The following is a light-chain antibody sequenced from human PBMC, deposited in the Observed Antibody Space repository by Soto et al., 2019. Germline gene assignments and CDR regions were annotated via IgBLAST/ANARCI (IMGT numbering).Light chain of an antibody. CDR1: SSNIGSGYD. V-gene: IGLV1-40*01. CDR2: GNV. CDR3: QSYDSSLSGSGV. Sequence: QAVVTQPPSVSGAPGQKVTISCTGSSSNIGSGYDVHWYQHLPGTAPKLLIYGNVNRPSGVPDRFSGSKSGTSASLAITGLQAADEADYYCQSYDSSLSGSGVFGGGTKLTVL. J-gene: IGLJ3*02.